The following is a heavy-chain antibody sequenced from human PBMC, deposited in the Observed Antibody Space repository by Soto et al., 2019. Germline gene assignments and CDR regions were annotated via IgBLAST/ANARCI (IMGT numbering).Heavy chain of an antibody. CDR2: ISSDGSET. CDR1: GFTFSTYG. J-gene: IGHJ4*02. V-gene: IGHV3-30*03. Sequence: QVQLVESGGGVVQPGRSLRLSCAAAGFTFSTYGMNWVRQAPGKGPEWVAIISSDGSETQYADSVKGRFTISRDNSRSTLYLQMNSLIVEDTAVYYCARQEAGTDYWGQGTLVTVSS. D-gene: IGHD6-19*01. CDR3: ARQEAGTDY.